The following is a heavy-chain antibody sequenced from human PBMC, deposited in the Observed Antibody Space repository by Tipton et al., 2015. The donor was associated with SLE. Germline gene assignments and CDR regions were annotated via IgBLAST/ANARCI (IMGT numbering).Heavy chain of an antibody. CDR2: IYYSGST. Sequence: TLSLTCTVSGGSISSHYWSWIRQPPGKGLGGIGYIYYSGSTNYNPPLKSRATISVDTSKNQFSLKLSSVTAADTAVYYCARGRGGLLLWSLDAFDIWGQGTMVTVSS. V-gene: IGHV4-59*11. CDR1: GGSISSHY. D-gene: IGHD3-10*01. CDR3: ARGRGGLLLWSLDAFDI. J-gene: IGHJ3*02.